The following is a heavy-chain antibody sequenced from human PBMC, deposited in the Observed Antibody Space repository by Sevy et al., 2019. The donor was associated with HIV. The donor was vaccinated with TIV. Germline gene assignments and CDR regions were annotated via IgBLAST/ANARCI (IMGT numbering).Heavy chain of an antibody. CDR2: VSNSGGST. J-gene: IGHJ4*02. D-gene: IGHD1-26*01. Sequence: GGSLRLSCAASGFTFSSYAMTWVRQAPGKGLEWVSGVSNSGGSTHYEDSVKGRFTISGDNSKNTLYLQMNSLRGEDTAVYFCAKDRSGNYWETWDYWGQGTLVTVSS. CDR3: AKDRSGNYWETWDY. CDR1: GFTFSSYA. V-gene: IGHV3-23*01.